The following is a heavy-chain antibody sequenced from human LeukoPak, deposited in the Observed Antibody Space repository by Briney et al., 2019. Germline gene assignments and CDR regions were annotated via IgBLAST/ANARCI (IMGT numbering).Heavy chain of an antibody. D-gene: IGHD3-22*01. J-gene: IGHJ3*02. CDR1: GYTFTGYY. CDR3: ARFKEVYYYDSSGSDPVGAFDI. Sequence: ASVKLSCKASGYTFTGYYMNWVRQAPGQGLERMGWINPNSGGTNYAQKFQGRVTMTRDTSISTAYMELSRLRSDDTAVYYCARFKEVYYYDSSGSDPVGAFDIWGQGTMVTVSS. V-gene: IGHV1-2*02. CDR2: INPNSGGT.